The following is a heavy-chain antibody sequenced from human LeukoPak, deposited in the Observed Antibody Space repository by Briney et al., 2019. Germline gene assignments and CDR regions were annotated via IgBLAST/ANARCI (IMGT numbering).Heavy chain of an antibody. Sequence: SETLSLTCTVSSGSISSHYWSWIRQPPGKGLGWIGYIYYSGSTNYNPSLKSRVTISVDTSKNQFSLKLSSVTAADTAVYYCAREFSGGSVPDLFDYYYYMDVWGKGTTVTVSS. J-gene: IGHJ6*03. D-gene: IGHD1-26*01. CDR2: IYYSGST. CDR3: AREFSGGSVPDLFDYYYYMDV. CDR1: SGSISSHY. V-gene: IGHV4-59*11.